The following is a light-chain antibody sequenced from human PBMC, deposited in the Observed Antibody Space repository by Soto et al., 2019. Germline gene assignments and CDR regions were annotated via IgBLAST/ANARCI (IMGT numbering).Light chain of an antibody. CDR2: EIS. V-gene: IGLV2-8*01. CDR3: SIYAGGNSVI. Sequence: QSVLTQPPSASGSPGQSVAISCTGTSSDIGAYIYVSRYQQHPGKAPKLVIYEISKRPSGVPDRFSGSKSGNTASLTVSGLQVEDEADYYCSIYAGGNSVIFGGGTKLTVL. J-gene: IGLJ2*01. CDR1: SSDIGAYIY.